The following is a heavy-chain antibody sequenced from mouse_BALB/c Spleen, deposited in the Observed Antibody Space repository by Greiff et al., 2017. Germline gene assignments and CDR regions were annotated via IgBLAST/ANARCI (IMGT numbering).Heavy chain of an antibody. CDR2: ISYSGST. Sequence: EVKVEESGPGLVKPSQSLSLTCTVTGYSITSDYAWNWIRQFPGNKLEWMGYISYSGSTSYNPSLKSRISITRDTSKNQFFLQLNSVTTEDTATYYCARGAYGSSYGFAYWGQGTLVTVSA. D-gene: IGHD1-1*01. V-gene: IGHV3-2*02. CDR1: GYSITSDYA. CDR3: ARGAYGSSYGFAY. J-gene: IGHJ3*01.